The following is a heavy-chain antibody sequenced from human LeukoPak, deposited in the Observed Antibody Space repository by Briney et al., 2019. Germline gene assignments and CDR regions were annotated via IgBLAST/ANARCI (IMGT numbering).Heavy chain of an antibody. D-gene: IGHD2/OR15-2a*01. J-gene: IGHJ4*02. CDR1: GFTFRRYW. CDR2: IKEDGSEK. Sequence: PGGSLRLSCAASGFTFRRYWMGWFRQAPGRGLEGVANIKEDGSEKNYVDSVKCRFSISRDNAENSLYLQMNSLRVEDTAMYYCARVGAGGGNYFRSYYDRWGQGTLVTVSS. V-gene: IGHV3-7*01. CDR3: ARVGAGGGNYFRSYYDR.